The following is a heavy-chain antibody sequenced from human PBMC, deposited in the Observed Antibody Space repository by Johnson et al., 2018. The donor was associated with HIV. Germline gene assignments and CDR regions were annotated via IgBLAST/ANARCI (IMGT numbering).Heavy chain of an antibody. D-gene: IGHD2-2*01. CDR1: GVTVSNNY. CDR2: FYWSGGNT. V-gene: IGHV3-20*04. J-gene: IGHJ3*02. Sequence: VQLVESGGGLVQRGGSLRLSCVASGVTVSNNYMSWVRQAPGKGLEWVSGFYWSGGNTGYADSVKGRFTISRDNAKNSLYLQMNSLRADDTALYYCARGEPEDIVVVPAAFDIWGQGTMVTVSS. CDR3: ARGEPEDIVVVPAAFDI.